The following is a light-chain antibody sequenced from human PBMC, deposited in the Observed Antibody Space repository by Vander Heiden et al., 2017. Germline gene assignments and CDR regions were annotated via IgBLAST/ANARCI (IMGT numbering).Light chain of an antibody. V-gene: IGKV1-5*03. Sequence: DIQMTQSPSTLSASVGDRVTITCRASQSISNWLAWYQQKPGKAPKLLIYKASTLESGVPSRFSGSRSGTEFTLTISSLQPDDFATYYCHQDKSYPITFGQGTRLEIK. CDR3: HQDKSYPIT. CDR2: KAS. J-gene: IGKJ5*01. CDR1: QSISNW.